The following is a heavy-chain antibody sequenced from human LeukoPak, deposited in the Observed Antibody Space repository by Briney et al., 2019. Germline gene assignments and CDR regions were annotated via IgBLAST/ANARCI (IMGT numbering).Heavy chain of an antibody. Sequence: SETLSLTYTVSGGSISSYYWSWIRQPAGKGLEWIGRIYTSGSTNYNPSLKSRVTMSVDTSKNQFSLKLSSVTAADTAVYYCARSGRDSSSWSNNWFDPWGQGTLVTVSS. CDR1: GGSISSYY. V-gene: IGHV4-4*07. J-gene: IGHJ5*02. CDR3: ARSGRDSSSWSNNWFDP. CDR2: IYTSGST. D-gene: IGHD6-13*01.